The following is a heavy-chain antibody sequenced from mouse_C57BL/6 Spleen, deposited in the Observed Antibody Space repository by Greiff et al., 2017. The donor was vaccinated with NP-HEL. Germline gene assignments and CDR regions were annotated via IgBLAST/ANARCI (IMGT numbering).Heavy chain of an antibody. D-gene: IGHD2-4*01. Sequence: EVQLVESVAELVRPGASVKLSCTASGFNIKNTYMHWVKQRPEQGLEWIGRIDPANGNTKYAPKFQGKATITADTSSNTAYLQLSSLTSEDTAIYYCAIYYDYDSYYYAMDYWGQGTSVTVSS. CDR3: AIYYDYDSYYYAMDY. CDR2: IDPANGNT. CDR1: GFNIKNTY. V-gene: IGHV14-3*01. J-gene: IGHJ4*01.